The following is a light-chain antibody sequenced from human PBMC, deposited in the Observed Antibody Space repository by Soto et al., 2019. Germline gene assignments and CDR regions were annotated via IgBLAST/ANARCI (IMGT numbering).Light chain of an antibody. CDR1: HSISSS. V-gene: IGKV1-5*03. J-gene: IGKJ1*01. CDR2: EAS. CDR3: LQYGSYWT. Sequence: DIQMTQSPSTLSASVGDRVTITCRASHSISSSLAWYQQKPGKAPKVLIYEASSLERGVPARFSGGGFGTDFTLTISLLQPDIFATYYWLQYGSYWTFGQGTKVDIK.